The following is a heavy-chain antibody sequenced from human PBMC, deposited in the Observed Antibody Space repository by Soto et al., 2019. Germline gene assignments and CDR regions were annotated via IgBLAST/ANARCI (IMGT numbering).Heavy chain of an antibody. J-gene: IGHJ6*02. V-gene: IGHV1-58*02. Sequence: GASVKVSCKASGGTFSSYAISWVRQARGQRLEWIGWIVVGSGNTNYAQKFQERVTITRDMSTSTAYMELSSLRSEDTAVYYCAADPCSSTSCTYYYYYGMDVWGQGTTVTVSS. D-gene: IGHD2-2*01. CDR3: AADPCSSTSCTYYYYYGMDV. CDR2: IVVGSGNT. CDR1: GGTFSSYA.